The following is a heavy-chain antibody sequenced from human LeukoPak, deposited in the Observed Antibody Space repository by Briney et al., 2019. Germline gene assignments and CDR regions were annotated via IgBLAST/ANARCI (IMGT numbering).Heavy chain of an antibody. J-gene: IGHJ4*02. Sequence: PGGSLRLSCAASGFTFSSYAMHWVRQAPGKGLEWVAVISYDGSNKYYADSVKGRFTISRDNSKNTLYLQMNSLRAEDTAVYYCARGGAAAGTSTGDFDYGGQGTLVTVSS. CDR1: GFTFSSYA. V-gene: IGHV3-30-3*01. CDR3: ARGGAAAGTSTGDFDY. CDR2: ISYDGSNK. D-gene: IGHD6-13*01.